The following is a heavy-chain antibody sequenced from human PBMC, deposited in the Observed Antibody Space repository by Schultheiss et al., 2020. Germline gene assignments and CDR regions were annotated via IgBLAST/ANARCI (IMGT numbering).Heavy chain of an antibody. CDR3: AKDAMADYDILTGYFYYFDY. J-gene: IGHJ4*02. CDR2: ISGSGGST. V-gene: IGHV3-23*01. Sequence: GGSLRLSCTASGFTFSSYGMHWVRQAPGKGLEWVSAISGSGGSTYYADSVKGRFTISRDNSKNTLYLQMNSLRAEDTAVYYCAKDAMADYDILTGYFYYFDYWGQGTLVTVSS. D-gene: IGHD3-9*01. CDR1: GFTFSSYG.